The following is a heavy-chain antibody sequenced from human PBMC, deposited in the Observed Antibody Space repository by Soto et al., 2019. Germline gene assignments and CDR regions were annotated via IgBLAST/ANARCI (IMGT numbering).Heavy chain of an antibody. CDR3: ARYKEFYCSSTSCYYDHWFDP. D-gene: IGHD2-2*01. CDR2: IYPGDSDT. J-gene: IGHJ5*02. Sequence: GESLKISCKGSGYSFTSYWIGWVRQMPGKGLEWMGIIYPGDSDTRYSPSFQGQVTISADKSISTAYLQWSSLKASDTAMYYCARYKEFYCSSTSCYYDHWFDPWGQGTLVTVSS. V-gene: IGHV5-51*01. CDR1: GYSFTSYW.